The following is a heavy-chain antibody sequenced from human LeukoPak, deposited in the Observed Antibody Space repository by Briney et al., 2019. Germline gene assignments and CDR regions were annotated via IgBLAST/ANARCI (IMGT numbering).Heavy chain of an antibody. CDR2: IYYSGST. Sequence: KPSETLSLTCTVSGGSISSYYWSWIRQPPGKGLEWIGYIYYSGSTNYNPSLKSRVTISVDTSKNQFSLRLSSVTAADTAVYYCARTDSRYSYGYFNYFDYWGQGTLVTVSS. J-gene: IGHJ4*02. CDR3: ARTDSRYSYGYFNYFDY. CDR1: GGSISSYY. D-gene: IGHD5-18*01. V-gene: IGHV4-59*08.